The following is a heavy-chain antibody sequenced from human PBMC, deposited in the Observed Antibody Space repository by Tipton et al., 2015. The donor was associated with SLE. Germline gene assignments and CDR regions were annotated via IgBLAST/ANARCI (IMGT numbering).Heavy chain of an antibody. J-gene: IGHJ4*02. Sequence: TLSLTCTVSGGSISSYYWSWIRQPPGKGLEGIGYIYTSGSTNYNPSLKSRVTISVDTSKNQFSLKLSSVTAADTAVYYCARLKDESFDYWGQGTLVTVSS. CDR2: IYTSGST. V-gene: IGHV4-4*08. CDR3: ARLKDESFDY. CDR1: GGSISSYY.